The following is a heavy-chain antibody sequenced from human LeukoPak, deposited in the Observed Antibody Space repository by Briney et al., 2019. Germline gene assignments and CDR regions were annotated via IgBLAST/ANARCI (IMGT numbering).Heavy chain of an antibody. J-gene: IGHJ4*02. V-gene: IGHV3-21*01. CDR1: GFTFSSYS. CDR2: ISSSSSYI. Sequence: PGGSLRLSCAAPGFTFSSYSMNWVRQAPGKGLEWVSSISSSSSYIYYADSVKGRFTISRDNAKNSLYLQMNSLRAEDTAVYYCAREGGLDYDILTGYYGDFDYWGQGTLVTVSS. D-gene: IGHD3-9*01. CDR3: AREGGLDYDILTGYYGDFDY.